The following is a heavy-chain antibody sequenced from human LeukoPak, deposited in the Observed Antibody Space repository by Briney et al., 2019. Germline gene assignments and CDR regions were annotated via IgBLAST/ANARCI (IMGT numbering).Heavy chain of an antibody. V-gene: IGHV4-59*01. D-gene: IGHD3-9*01. CDR2: IYYSGST. Sequence: PSETLSLTCTVSGGSISSYYWSWIRQPPGKGLGWIGYIYYSGSTNYNPSLKSRVTISVDTSKNQFSLKLSSVTAADTAVYYCARAIRDYDILTGYYYYYYMDVWGKGTTVTISS. CDR1: GGSISSYY. CDR3: ARAIRDYDILTGYYYYYYMDV. J-gene: IGHJ6*03.